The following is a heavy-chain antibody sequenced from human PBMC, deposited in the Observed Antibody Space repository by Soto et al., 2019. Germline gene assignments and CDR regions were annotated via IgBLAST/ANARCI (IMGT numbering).Heavy chain of an antibody. CDR1: GYPFASYG. CDR2: ISAYNGNT. Sequence: QVQLVQSGAEVKKPGASVKVSCKASGYPFASYGFTWVRQAPGQGLEWMGWISAYNGNTNYAQKFQGRVTMTTDRSTSTAYMELRSLRSDDTAVYYCARDAGGSYGGDWFDPWGQGTLVTVSS. CDR3: ARDAGGSYGGDWFDP. J-gene: IGHJ5*02. D-gene: IGHD1-26*01. V-gene: IGHV1-18*04.